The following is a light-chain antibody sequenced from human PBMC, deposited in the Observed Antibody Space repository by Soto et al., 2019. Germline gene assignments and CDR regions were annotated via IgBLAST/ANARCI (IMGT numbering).Light chain of an antibody. CDR1: QSISTW. CDR3: QQYNVFSPYT. Sequence: DIQMTQSPSSLSASVGDRVTITCLASQSISTWLAWYQLKPGKAPKLLIYKASNLQSGVPSRFSGSGSATAFTLTISSLQPDDFATYYCQQYNVFSPYTFGQGTKLAI. V-gene: IGKV1-5*03. CDR2: KAS. J-gene: IGKJ2*01.